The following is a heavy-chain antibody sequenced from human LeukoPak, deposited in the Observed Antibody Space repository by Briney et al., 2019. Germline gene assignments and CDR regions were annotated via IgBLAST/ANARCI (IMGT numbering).Heavy chain of an antibody. D-gene: IGHD2-15*01. V-gene: IGHV1-18*04. CDR3: ARVPCSGGSCYSVNWFDP. J-gene: IGHJ5*02. Sequence: ASVKVSCKASGYTFTGYYMHWVRQAPGQGLEWMGWISAYNGNTNYAQKLQGRVTMTTDTSTSTAYMELRSLRSDDTAVYYCARVPCSGGSCYSVNWFDPWGQGTLVTVSS. CDR1: GYTFTGYY. CDR2: ISAYNGNT.